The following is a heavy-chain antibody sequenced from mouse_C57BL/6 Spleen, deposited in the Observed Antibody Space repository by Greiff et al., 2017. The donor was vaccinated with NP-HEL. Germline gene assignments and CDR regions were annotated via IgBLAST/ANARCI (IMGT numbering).Heavy chain of an antibody. Sequence: QVQLKQSGAELVKPGASVKMSCKASGYTFTSYWITWVKQRPGQGLEWIGDIYPGSGSTNYNEKFKSKATLTVDTSSSTAYMQLSSLTSEDSAVYYCARIYGYGRDYAMDYWGQGTSVTVSS. CDR2: IYPGSGST. V-gene: IGHV1-55*01. J-gene: IGHJ4*01. CDR3: ARIYGYGRDYAMDY. D-gene: IGHD2-2*01. CDR1: GYTFTSYW.